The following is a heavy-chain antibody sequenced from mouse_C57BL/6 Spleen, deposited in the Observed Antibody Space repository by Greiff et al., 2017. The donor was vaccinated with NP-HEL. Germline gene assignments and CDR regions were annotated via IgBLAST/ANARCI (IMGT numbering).Heavy chain of an antibody. CDR3: ARSYDGYYVDAY. CDR1: GYTFTSYW. J-gene: IGHJ3*01. Sequence: QVQLQQPGAELVKPGASVKLSCKASGYTFTSYWMHWVKQRPGQGLEWIGMIHPNSGSTNYNEKFKSKATLTVDKSSSTAYMQLSSLTSEDSAVYYCARSYDGYYVDAYWGQGTLVTVSA. CDR2: IHPNSGST. D-gene: IGHD2-3*01. V-gene: IGHV1-64*01.